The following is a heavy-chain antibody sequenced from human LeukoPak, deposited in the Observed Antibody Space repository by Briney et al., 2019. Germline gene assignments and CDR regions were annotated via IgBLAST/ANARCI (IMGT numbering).Heavy chain of an antibody. D-gene: IGHD4-17*01. J-gene: IGHJ4*02. V-gene: IGHV3-43*01. CDR3: ARDTRGLRCLDY. CDR2: ITWDGSGT. CDR1: GFTFNDYS. Sequence: GGSLRLSCAAAGFTFNDYSMHWVRQAPGKGLEWVSLITWDGSGTYYADSVKGRFTISRDNSKNSLFLQMHGLRTGDTALYYCARDTRGLRCLDYWGLGTLVTVSS.